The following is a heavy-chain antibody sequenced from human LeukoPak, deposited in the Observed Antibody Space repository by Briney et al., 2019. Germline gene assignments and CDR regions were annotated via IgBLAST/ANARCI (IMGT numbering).Heavy chain of an antibody. CDR3: AREVNRKNSWFDP. CDR1: GGSISSYY. Sequence: SETLSLTCTVSGGSISSYYWSWIRQPPGKGLEWIGYIYYSGSTYYNPSLRSRVTISVDTSKNQFSLKLSSVTAADTAVYYCAREVNRKNSWFDPWGQGTLVTVSS. V-gene: IGHV4-59*01. D-gene: IGHD2/OR15-2a*01. J-gene: IGHJ5*02. CDR2: IYYSGST.